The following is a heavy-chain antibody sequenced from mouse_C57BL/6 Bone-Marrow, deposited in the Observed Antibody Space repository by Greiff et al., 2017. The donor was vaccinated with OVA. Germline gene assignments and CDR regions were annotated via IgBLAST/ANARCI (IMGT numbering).Heavy chain of an antibody. CDR2: ISSGGSYT. Sequence: EVQGVESGGDLVKPGGSLKLSCAASGFTFSSYGMSWVRQTPDKRLEWVATISSGGSYTYYPDSVKGRFTISRDNAKNTLYLQMSSLKSEDTAMYYCARLITTVVATNYFDYWGQGTTLTVSS. D-gene: IGHD1-1*01. CDR1: GFTFSSYG. CDR3: ARLITTVVATNYFDY. V-gene: IGHV5-6*01. J-gene: IGHJ2*01.